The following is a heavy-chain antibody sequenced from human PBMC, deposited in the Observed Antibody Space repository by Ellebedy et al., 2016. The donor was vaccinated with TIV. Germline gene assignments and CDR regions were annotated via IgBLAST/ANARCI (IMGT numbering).Heavy chain of an antibody. J-gene: IGHJ6*02. CDR3: ARGYGTRHQWDGMDV. CDR2: INSDGSST. CDR1: GFTFSSYW. V-gene: IGHV3-74*01. D-gene: IGHD5-18*01. Sequence: PGGSLRLSCAASGFTFSSYWMHWVRQAPGKGLVWVSRINSDGSSTSYADSVKGRFTISRDNSKNTLYLQMNRLRAEDTAVYYCARGYGTRHQWDGMDVWGQGTTVTVSS.